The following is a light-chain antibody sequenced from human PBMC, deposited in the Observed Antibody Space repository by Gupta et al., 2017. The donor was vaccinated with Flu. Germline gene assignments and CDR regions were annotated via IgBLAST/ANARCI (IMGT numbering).Light chain of an antibody. CDR1: SSNIVSNS. CDR3: ASWDDSLKLV. Sequence: QRVTISCSGSSSNIVSNSVNWYQQFSGTAPNLLIHSNNQRPSGVPDRFSGSKSGTSASLAISGLQSEDEADYYCASWDDSLKLVFGGGTKLTVL. V-gene: IGLV1-44*01. J-gene: IGLJ3*02. CDR2: SNN.